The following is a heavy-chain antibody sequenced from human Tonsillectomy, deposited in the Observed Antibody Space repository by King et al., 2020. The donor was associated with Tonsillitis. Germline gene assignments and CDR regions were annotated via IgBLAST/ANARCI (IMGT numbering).Heavy chain of an antibody. CDR2: ISYDGSRK. CDR3: ARERLYSSGWGIDY. J-gene: IGHJ4*02. V-gene: IGHV3-33*05. D-gene: IGHD6-25*01. Sequence: VQLVESGGGVVQPGRSLRLSCAASGFTFSNYGMHWVRQAPGKGLDWVAVISYDGSRKNYADSVKGRFAISRDNSNSTVYLQVNSLRAEDTALYYCARERLYSSGWGIDYWGQGTPVTVSS. CDR1: GFTFSNYG.